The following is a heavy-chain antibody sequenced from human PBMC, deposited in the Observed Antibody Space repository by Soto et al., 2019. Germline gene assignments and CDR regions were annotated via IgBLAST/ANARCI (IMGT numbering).Heavy chain of an antibody. CDR1: GFSFSSYA. V-gene: IGHV3-30-3*01. J-gene: IGHJ3*01. CDR3: AREKRTGDSSSGSFHX. CDR2: IAFAGTNT. D-gene: IGHD7-27*01. Sequence: GGSLRLSFAASGFSFSSYAMHWVRQAPGKGLEWVGFIAFAGTNTHYEDSVKDRVTISRDNSKNTVYLHMVSLIPEDTSVYSCAREKRTGDSSSGSFHXWGQGTMVTVS.